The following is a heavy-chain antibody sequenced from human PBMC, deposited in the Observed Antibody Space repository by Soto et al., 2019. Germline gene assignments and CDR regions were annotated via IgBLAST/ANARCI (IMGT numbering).Heavy chain of an antibody. Sequence: QVQLVESGGGVVQPGRSLRLSCAASGLTFSSYGMHWVRQAPGKGLEWVAVIWYDGSNKYYADSVKGRFTISRDNSKNTLFLQMNSLRAEDTAVYYCARDVRSGYYLGYFDYWGQGTLVTVSS. CDR2: IWYDGSNK. J-gene: IGHJ4*02. D-gene: IGHD3-22*01. V-gene: IGHV3-33*01. CDR3: ARDVRSGYYLGYFDY. CDR1: GLTFSSYG.